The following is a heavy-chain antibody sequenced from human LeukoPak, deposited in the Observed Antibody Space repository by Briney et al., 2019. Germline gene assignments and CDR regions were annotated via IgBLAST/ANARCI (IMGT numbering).Heavy chain of an antibody. Sequence: PGGSLRLSRAASGFTFSSYWMHWVRQAPGKGVVWVSRINSDGSSTSYADSVKGRFTISRDNAKNTLYLQMNSLRAEDTAVYYCASSGTYSSSNYWGQGTLVTVSS. J-gene: IGHJ4*02. V-gene: IGHV3-74*01. D-gene: IGHD6-6*01. CDR3: ASSGTYSSSNY. CDR1: GFTFSSYW. CDR2: INSDGSST.